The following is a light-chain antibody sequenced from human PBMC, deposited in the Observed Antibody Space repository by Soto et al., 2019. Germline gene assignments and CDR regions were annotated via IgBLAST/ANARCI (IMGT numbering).Light chain of an antibody. CDR3: KQYDSVFT. J-gene: IGKJ5*01. CDR1: QDITNY. V-gene: IGKV1-33*01. CDR2: GAS. Sequence: DIQMTQSPSSLSSSVGDRVTITCQASQDITNYLNWYQQKPGKAPNLLIYGASNVETGVPSRFSGSGSGTDFTFTISSVDAEDIGRYYCKQYDSVFTFGQGTRLEIK.